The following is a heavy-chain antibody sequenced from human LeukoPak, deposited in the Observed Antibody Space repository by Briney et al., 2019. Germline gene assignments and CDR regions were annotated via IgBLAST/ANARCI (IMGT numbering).Heavy chain of an antibody. Sequence: SVKVSCKASGGTFSSYVISWVRQAPGQGLEWMGGIIPIFGTANYAQKFQGRITITTDESTSTAYMELSSLRSEDTAVYYCARDRSRTFTMIEPDAFDIWGQGTMVTVSS. CDR1: GGTFSSYV. CDR3: ARDRSRTFTMIEPDAFDI. CDR2: IIPIFGTA. D-gene: IGHD3-22*01. J-gene: IGHJ3*02. V-gene: IGHV1-69*05.